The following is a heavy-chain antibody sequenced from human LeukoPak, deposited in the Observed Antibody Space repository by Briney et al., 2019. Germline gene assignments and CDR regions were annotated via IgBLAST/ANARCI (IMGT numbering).Heavy chain of an antibody. Sequence: PSETLPLTCTVSGGSISSSRYYWGWIRQPPGKGLEWIGYIYYSGSTNYNPSLKSRVTISVDTSKNQFSLKLSSVTAADTAVYYCARGGRNPNLYWYFDLWGRGTLVTVSS. CDR1: GGSISSSRYY. J-gene: IGHJ2*01. D-gene: IGHD1-14*01. CDR3: ARGGRNPNLYWYFDL. CDR2: IYYSGST. V-gene: IGHV4-61*05.